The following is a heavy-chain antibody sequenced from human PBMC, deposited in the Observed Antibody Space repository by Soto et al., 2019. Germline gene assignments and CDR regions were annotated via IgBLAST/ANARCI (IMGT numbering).Heavy chain of an antibody. D-gene: IGHD3-22*01. Sequence: GGSLRLSCEASGLSFSTYWMSWVRQAPGKGLEWVANIKPDDSEKYYVDSVRGRFTISRDNAKNSLYLQMNSLRAEDTAVYYCARGGARWWDGSSGYFSRAYYFDYWGQGTLVTVSS. J-gene: IGHJ4*02. CDR1: GLSFSTYW. CDR2: IKPDDSEK. CDR3: ARGGARWWDGSSGYFSRAYYFDY. V-gene: IGHV3-7*04.